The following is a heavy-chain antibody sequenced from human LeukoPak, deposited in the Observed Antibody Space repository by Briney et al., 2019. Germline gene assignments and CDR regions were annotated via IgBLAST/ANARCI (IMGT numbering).Heavy chain of an antibody. D-gene: IGHD6-25*01. CDR2: ISGSSSYI. CDR3: VRESISGKFDY. CDR1: GFTFRDHC. V-gene: IGHV3-21*01. Sequence: GGSLRLSCEASGFTFRDHCMNWVRQAPGKGLEWVSSISGSSSYIYYGDSVKGRFTISRDNAKNSVYLQMNSPRVEDTAVYYCVRESISGKFDYWGQGTLVTVSS. J-gene: IGHJ4*02.